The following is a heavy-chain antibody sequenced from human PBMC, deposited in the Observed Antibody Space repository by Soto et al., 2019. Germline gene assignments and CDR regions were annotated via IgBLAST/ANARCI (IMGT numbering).Heavy chain of an antibody. Sequence: SETLSLTCTVSGGSISSYYWSWIRQPPGKGLEWIGYIYYSGSTNYNPSLKSRVTISVDTSTSTAYMELRSLRSDDTAVYYCARERDTHLTAGGYYYYYYMDVWGKGTTVTVSS. CDR1: GGSISSYY. J-gene: IGHJ6*03. V-gene: IGHV4-59*01. CDR2: IYYSGST. CDR3: ARERDTHLTAGGYYYYYYMDV. D-gene: IGHD3-10*01.